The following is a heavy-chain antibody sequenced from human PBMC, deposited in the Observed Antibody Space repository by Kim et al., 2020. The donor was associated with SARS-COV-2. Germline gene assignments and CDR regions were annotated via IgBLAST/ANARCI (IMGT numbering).Heavy chain of an antibody. CDR3: ARDDYDSSGYSEGYYYYGMDV. V-gene: IGHV3-21*01. D-gene: IGHD3-22*01. CDR2: ISSSSSYI. Sequence: GGSLRLSCAASGFTFSSYSMNWVHQAPGKGLEWVSSISSSSSYIYYADSVKGRFTISRDNAKNSLYLQMNSLRAEDTAVYYCARDDYDSSGYSEGYYYYGMDVWGQGTTVTVSS. CDR1: GFTFSSYS. J-gene: IGHJ6*02.